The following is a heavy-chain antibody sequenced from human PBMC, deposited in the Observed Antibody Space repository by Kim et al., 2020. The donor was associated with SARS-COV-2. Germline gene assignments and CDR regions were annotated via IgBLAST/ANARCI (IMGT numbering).Heavy chain of an antibody. V-gene: IGHV4-39*01. CDR1: GDSISTNSG. J-gene: IGHJ3*01. Sequence: SETLSLTCTVSGDSISTNSGWRWIRQAPGRGLEWLGTVVYSGNVYYNPSLKSRVTIFLDSSKTQLSLKVTSVTAADTAVYYCVTVVTSSFYFWGQGTMVTVSS. CDR2: VVYSGNV. CDR3: VTVVTSSFYF. D-gene: IGHD6-6*01.